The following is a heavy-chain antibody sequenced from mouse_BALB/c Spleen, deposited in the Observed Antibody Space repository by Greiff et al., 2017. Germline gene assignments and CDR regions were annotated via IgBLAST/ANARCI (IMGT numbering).Heavy chain of an antibody. J-gene: IGHJ4*01. V-gene: IGHV5-17*02. Sequence: EVKVVESGGGLVQPGGSRKLSCAASGFTFSSFGMHWVRQAPEKGLEWVAYISSGSSTIYYADTVKGRFTISRDNPKNTLFLQMTSLRSEDTAMYYCARLGVPYYYAMDYWGQGTSVTVSS. CDR2: ISSGSSTI. CDR3: ARLGVPYYYAMDY. D-gene: IGHD6-1*01. CDR1: GFTFSSFG.